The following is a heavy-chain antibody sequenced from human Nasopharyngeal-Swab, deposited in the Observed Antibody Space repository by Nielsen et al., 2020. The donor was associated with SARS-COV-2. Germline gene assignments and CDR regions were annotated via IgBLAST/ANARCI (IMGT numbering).Heavy chain of an antibody. Sequence: GESLKISCAASGFTFSSYGMHWVRQAPGKGLEWVAVISYDGSNKYYADSVKGRFVISRDNSKNTLYLQMNSLRAEDTAVYYCAKEAGYYDILTGYYLSLGYGMDVWGQGTTVTVSS. CDR2: ISYDGSNK. CDR1: GFTFSSYG. D-gene: IGHD3-9*01. CDR3: AKEAGYYDILTGYYLSLGYGMDV. V-gene: IGHV3-30*18. J-gene: IGHJ6*02.